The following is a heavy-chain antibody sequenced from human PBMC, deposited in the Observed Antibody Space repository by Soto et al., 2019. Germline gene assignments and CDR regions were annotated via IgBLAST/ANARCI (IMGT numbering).Heavy chain of an antibody. V-gene: IGHV3-23*01. CDR2: ISGSGGST. D-gene: IGHD2-2*01. CDR3: AKWRYCSSTSCYDAFDI. J-gene: IGHJ3*02. CDR1: GFTFSSYA. Sequence: GSLRLSCAASGFTFSSYAMSWVRQAPGKGLEWVSAISGSGGSTYYADSVKGRFTISRDNSKNTLYLQMNSLRAEDTAVYYCAKWRYCSSTSCYDAFDIWGQGTMVTVSS.